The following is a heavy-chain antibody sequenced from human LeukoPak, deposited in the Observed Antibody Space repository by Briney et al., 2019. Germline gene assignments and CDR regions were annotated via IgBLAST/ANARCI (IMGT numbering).Heavy chain of an antibody. D-gene: IGHD4-17*01. CDR1: GFSISDHY. CDR3: TRVRHGDYFDY. Sequence: GGSLRLSCAASGFSISDHYMDWVRQAPGKGLEWVGRVRSKPNGYTTDYGTSVKGRFTISRDDSKNPLYLQMNSLTGEDTAVYYCTRVRHGDYFDYWGQGALVSVSS. J-gene: IGHJ4*02. V-gene: IGHV3-72*01. CDR2: VRSKPNGYTT.